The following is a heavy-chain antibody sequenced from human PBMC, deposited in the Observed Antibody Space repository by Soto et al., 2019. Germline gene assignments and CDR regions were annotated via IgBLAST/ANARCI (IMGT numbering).Heavy chain of an antibody. Sequence: SCAASGFTVSSNYMSWVRQAPGKVLEWVSIISSSSSIYYADSVRGRFTISRDNAKNSLYLQMNSLRAEDTAVYYCARELSSSSWYRWFDPWGQGTLVTVSS. CDR2: ISSSSSI. J-gene: IGHJ5*02. CDR3: ARELSSSSWYRWFDP. CDR1: GFTVSSNY. D-gene: IGHD6-13*01. V-gene: IGHV3-48*01.